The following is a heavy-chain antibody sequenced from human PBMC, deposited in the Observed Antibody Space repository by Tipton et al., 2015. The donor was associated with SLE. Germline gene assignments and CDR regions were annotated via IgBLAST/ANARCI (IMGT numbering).Heavy chain of an antibody. J-gene: IGHJ2*01. D-gene: IGHD1-26*01. CDR3: ARGSIVGATKWYFDL. Sequence: QSGPGVKKPGSSVRVSCKASGGTFSSYAISWVRQAPGQGLEWMGGIIPIFGTANYAQKFQGRVTITTDESTSTAYMELSSLRSEDTAVYYCARGSIVGATKWYFDLWGRGTLVTVSS. CDR1: GGTFSSYA. CDR2: IIPIFGTA. V-gene: IGHV1-69*05.